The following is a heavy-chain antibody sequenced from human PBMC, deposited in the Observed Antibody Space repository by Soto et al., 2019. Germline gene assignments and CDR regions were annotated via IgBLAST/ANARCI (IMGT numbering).Heavy chain of an antibody. Sequence: QVKLVQSGAEVKKPGASIKVSCKASGYSFATSGMTWVRQAPGQGLDWVGWISAYNGNSNYDQNLQVRVTMTTDTSTTTAYLELRNLRSEDSAVYYCARAGKYYDASGYANWGQGTLVSVSS. CDR1: GYSFATSG. D-gene: IGHD3-22*01. J-gene: IGHJ4*02. CDR3: ARAGKYYDASGYAN. V-gene: IGHV1-18*01. CDR2: ISAYNGNS.